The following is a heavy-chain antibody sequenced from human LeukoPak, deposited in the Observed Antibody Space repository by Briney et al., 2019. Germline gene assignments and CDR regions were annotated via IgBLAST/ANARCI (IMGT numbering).Heavy chain of an antibody. V-gene: IGHV3-21*01. Sequence: LGASLRLSCPSSRLTLSCHSMNWVRQAPGKGLEWVSSISSSRSYLYYADSVKGRFTISRDNAKTVLYLQMNSMSDEDTAVYYCARGWDCDILTGYYRPYYYYGMDVWGKGTTVTVSS. J-gene: IGHJ6*04. CDR1: RLTLSCHS. D-gene: IGHD3-9*01. CDR3: ARGWDCDILTGYYRPYYYYGMDV. CDR2: ISSSRSYL.